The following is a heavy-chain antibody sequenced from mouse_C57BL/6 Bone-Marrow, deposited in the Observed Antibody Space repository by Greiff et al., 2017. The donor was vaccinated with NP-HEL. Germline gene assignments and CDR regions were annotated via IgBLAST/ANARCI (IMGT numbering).Heavy chain of an antibody. CDR3: ARDGYNRFDY. CDR1: GYTFTDYY. Sequence: LQESLPVPFPPFASVNISCKASGYTFTDYYMNWVKQSHGKSLEWIGVINPYNGGTSYNQKFKGKATLTVDKSSSTAYMELNSLTSEDSAVYYCARDGYNRFDYWGQGTTLTVSS. J-gene: IGHJ2*01. V-gene: IGHV1-19*01. D-gene: IGHD2-3*01. CDR2: INPYNGGT.